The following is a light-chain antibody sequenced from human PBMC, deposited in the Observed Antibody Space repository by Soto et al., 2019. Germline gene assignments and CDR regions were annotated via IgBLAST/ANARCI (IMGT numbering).Light chain of an antibody. CDR3: QQYDVDSGT. Sequence: DIQMTQSPSTLSSFVGDRVTITCRASQSIGVWLAWYQQKPGKAPKLLIYDASNLQTGVPSRLSGSGSGTEFTLTISSLQPDDFATYYCQQYDVDSGTFGQGTKVDIK. CDR1: QSIGVW. J-gene: IGKJ1*01. V-gene: IGKV1-5*01. CDR2: DAS.